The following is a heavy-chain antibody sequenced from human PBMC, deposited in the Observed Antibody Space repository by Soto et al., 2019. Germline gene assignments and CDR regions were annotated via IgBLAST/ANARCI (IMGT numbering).Heavy chain of an antibody. Sequence: PGGSLRLSCAASGFTFDDYAMHWVRQAPGKGLEWVSGISWNSGSIGYADSVKGRFTISRDNAKNSLYLQMNSLRAEDTALYYCAKDIRAVAGTYYYPYGMDVWGPGTTVTVSS. CDR3: AKDIRAVAGTYYYPYGMDV. CDR1: GFTFDDYA. V-gene: IGHV3-9*01. CDR2: ISWNSGSI. D-gene: IGHD6-19*01. J-gene: IGHJ6*02.